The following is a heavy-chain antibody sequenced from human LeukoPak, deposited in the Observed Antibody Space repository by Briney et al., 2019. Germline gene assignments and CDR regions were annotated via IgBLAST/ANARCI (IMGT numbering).Heavy chain of an antibody. V-gene: IGHV3-7*01. CDR1: GFTFSSYA. D-gene: IGHD3-3*01. Sequence: GGSLRLSCAASGFTFSSYAMSWVRQAPGKGLEWVANIKQDGSEKYYVDSVKGRFTISRDNAKNSLYLQMNSLRAEDTAVYYCARKSTYYDFWSGYSHFDYWGQGTLVTVSS. CDR3: ARKSTYYDFWSGYSHFDY. J-gene: IGHJ4*02. CDR2: IKQDGSEK.